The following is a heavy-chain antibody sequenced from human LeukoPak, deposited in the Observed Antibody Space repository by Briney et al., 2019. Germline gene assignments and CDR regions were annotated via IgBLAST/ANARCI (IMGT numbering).Heavy chain of an antibody. Sequence: PSETLSLTCAVYGGSFSGYYWSWIRQPPGKGLEWIGEINHSGSTNYNPSLKSRVTISVDTSKNQFSLKLSSVTAADTAVYYCARGREDDSLTGWFDPWGQGTLVTVSS. D-gene: IGHD3-9*01. CDR1: GGSFSGYY. J-gene: IGHJ5*02. CDR3: ARGREDDSLTGWFDP. CDR2: INHSGST. V-gene: IGHV4-34*01.